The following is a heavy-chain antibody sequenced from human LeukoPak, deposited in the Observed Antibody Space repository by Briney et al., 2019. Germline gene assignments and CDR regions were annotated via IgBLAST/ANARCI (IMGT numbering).Heavy chain of an antibody. CDR1: GGSISSYY. D-gene: IGHD3-16*01. V-gene: IGHV4-4*08. J-gene: IGHJ4*02. Sequence: SETLSLTCTVSGGSISSYYWSWIRQPPGKGLEWIGRLYASVSTNYNPSLKSRVTISVDTSKNQFSLKLSSVTAADTAVYYCARGLADYVWGNYSFDSWGQGTLVTVSS. CDR3: ARGLADYVWGNYSFDS. CDR2: LYASVST.